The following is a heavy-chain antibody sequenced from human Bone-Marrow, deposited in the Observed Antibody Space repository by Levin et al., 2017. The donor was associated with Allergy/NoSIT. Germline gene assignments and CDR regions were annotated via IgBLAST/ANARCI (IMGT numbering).Heavy chain of an antibody. V-gene: IGHV3-49*03. J-gene: IGHJ6*02. CDR2: IRGKAYGGTT. Sequence: GESLKISCTGSGFTFGDYAMSWFRQAPGKGLEWVGFIRGKAYGGTTDYAASVKGRFSISSDDSRSIAYLQMNSLKTEDTAVYYCARVRNFWSGYGSSDVWGQGTTVIVSS. D-gene: IGHD3-3*01. CDR3: ARVRNFWSGYGSSDV. CDR1: GFTFGDYA.